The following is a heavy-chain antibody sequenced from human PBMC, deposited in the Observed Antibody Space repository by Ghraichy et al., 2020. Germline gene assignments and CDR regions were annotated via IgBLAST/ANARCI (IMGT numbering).Heavy chain of an antibody. Sequence: SETLSLTCSVSGGTVRGSDYWSWIRQPPGKGLEWIGYISFIGTTNYNPSLKSRVTMSVDTSKNQFSLKMTSMTAADTALYYCARGNPPSAEPTFWYRYFGIWGRGSLVTVSS. CDR2: ISFIGTT. CDR1: GGTVRGSDY. V-gene: IGHV4-61*01. CDR3: ARGNPPSAEPTFWYRYFGI. D-gene: IGHD2/OR15-2a*01. J-gene: IGHJ2*01.